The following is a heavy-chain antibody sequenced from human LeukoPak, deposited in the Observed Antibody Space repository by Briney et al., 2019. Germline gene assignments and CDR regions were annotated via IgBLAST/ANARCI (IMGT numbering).Heavy chain of an antibody. J-gene: IGHJ4*02. CDR2: FDSENNKM. CDR1: EYSLSDLS. Sequence: APVKVSCKISEYSLSDLSIHWVREAPGEGLEWMGGFDSENNKMVYSQKFQGRVTMTEDTSADTAYMELTSLRSEDTAVHFCATDRVYRSSGRSWGFFDYWGQGTLVIVSS. CDR3: ATDRVYRSSGRSWGFFDY. V-gene: IGHV1-24*01. D-gene: IGHD6-19*01.